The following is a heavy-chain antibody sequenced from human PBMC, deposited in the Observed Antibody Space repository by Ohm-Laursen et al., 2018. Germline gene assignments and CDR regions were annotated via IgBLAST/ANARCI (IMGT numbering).Heavy chain of an antibody. D-gene: IGHD6-6*01. Sequence: SLRLSCTASGFTFDDYGMSWVRQVPGKGLEWVSSVSWNGDSTGYADSVKGRFTISRDNAKNSLYLQMKSLRAEDTAVYYCAREYSSSSGRAFDIWGQGTMVTVSS. CDR1: GFTFDDYG. CDR2: VSWNGDST. V-gene: IGHV3-20*04. CDR3: AREYSSSSGRAFDI. J-gene: IGHJ3*02.